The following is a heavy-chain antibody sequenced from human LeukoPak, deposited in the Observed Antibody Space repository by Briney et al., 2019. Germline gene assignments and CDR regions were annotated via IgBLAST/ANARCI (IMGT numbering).Heavy chain of an antibody. CDR3: ARSYDIFHFYMDV. V-gene: IGHV1-18*01. J-gene: IGHJ6*03. CDR1: GYTFTSYA. D-gene: IGHD3-9*01. Sequence: ASVKVSCKASGYTFTSYAISWVRQAPGQGPEWMGWISGHSTNRKIAQKFHGRVTMTTDTSTSTATMELRSLRSDDTAVYYCARSYDIFHFYMDVWGEGTTVTVSS. CDR2: ISGHSTNR.